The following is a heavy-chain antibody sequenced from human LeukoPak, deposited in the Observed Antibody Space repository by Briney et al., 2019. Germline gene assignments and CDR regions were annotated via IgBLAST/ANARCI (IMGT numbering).Heavy chain of an antibody. Sequence: GASVKVSCKASGGTFSSYAISWVRQAPGQGLGWMGGIIPIFGTANYAQKFQGRVTITTDESTSTAYMELSSLRSEDTAVYYCARDRVFRSGGSYYYMDVWGKGTTVTVSS. D-gene: IGHD2-15*01. CDR2: IIPIFGTA. CDR3: ARDRVFRSGGSYYYMDV. V-gene: IGHV1-69*05. CDR1: GGTFSSYA. J-gene: IGHJ6*03.